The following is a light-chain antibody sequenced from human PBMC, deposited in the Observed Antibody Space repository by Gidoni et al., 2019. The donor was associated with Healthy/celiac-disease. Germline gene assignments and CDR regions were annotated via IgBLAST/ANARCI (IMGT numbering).Light chain of an antibody. CDR1: QGIRND. V-gene: IGKV1-6*01. J-gene: IGKJ1*01. Sequence: AIQMTQSPSSLSASVGDRVTITCRASQGIRNDLGWYQQKPGQAPKLLIYAASSLQSGVPSRFNGSGSGTDFTLTISSLQPEDFASYCCLQDYNYPRTFGQGTKVEIK. CDR2: AAS. CDR3: LQDYNYPRT.